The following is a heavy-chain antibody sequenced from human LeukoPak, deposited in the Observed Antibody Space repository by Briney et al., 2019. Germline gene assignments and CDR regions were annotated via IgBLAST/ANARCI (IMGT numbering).Heavy chain of an antibody. CDR1: GFTFSSYG. D-gene: IGHD6-19*01. CDR3: ARGPDSDWLDY. CDR2: ISSSSSYI. Sequence: GGSLRLSCAASGFTFSSYGMNWVRQAPGKGLEWVSSISSSSSYIYYADSVKGRFTISRDNAKNSLYLQMNSLRAEDTAVYYCARGPDSDWLDYWGQGTLVTVSS. V-gene: IGHV3-21*01. J-gene: IGHJ4*02.